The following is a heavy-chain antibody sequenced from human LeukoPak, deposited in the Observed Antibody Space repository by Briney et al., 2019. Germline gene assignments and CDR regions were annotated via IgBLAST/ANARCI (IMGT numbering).Heavy chain of an antibody. CDR2: IYNSGST. Sequence: SETLSLTRAVSGSSISSGYYWGWIRQPPGKGLEWIGSIYNSGSTYYNPSLRSRVTISIDTSKNQFSLKLSSVTAADTAVYYCARNNTRTVSRGSSRRRAHAFDIWGQGTIVTVSS. CDR1: GSSISSGYY. J-gene: IGHJ3*02. CDR3: ARNNTRTVSRGSSRRRAHAFDI. D-gene: IGHD6-13*01. V-gene: IGHV4-38-2*01.